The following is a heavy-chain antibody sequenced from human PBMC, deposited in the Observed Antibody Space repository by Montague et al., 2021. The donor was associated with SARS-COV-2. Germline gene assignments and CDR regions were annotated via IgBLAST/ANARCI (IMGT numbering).Heavy chain of an antibody. D-gene: IGHD6-13*01. CDR1: GASVSSINW. CDR2: IHQTGII. V-gene: IGHV4-4*02. Sequence: SETLSLTCAVSGASVSSINWWSWVRQPPGRGLEWIAEIHQTGIINFNPSLRSRGLISLDSSKNQFSLTLNSVTAADTATYYCASHPVFQQLYSWGQGTLVSVS. J-gene: IGHJ4*02. CDR3: ASHPVFQQLYS.